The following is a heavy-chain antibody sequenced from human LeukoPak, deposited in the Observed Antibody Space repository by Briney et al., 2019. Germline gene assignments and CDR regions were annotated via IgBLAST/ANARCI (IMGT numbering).Heavy chain of an antibody. V-gene: IGHV3-48*01. J-gene: IGHJ4*02. CDR1: GFTFSSYS. Sequence: GGSLRLSCAASGFTFSSYSMNWVRQAPGKGLEWVSYISSCSSTIYYVDSVKGRFTISRDNAKNSLYLQMNSLRAEDTAVYYCARERSGYGGGFDYWGQGTLVTVSS. D-gene: IGHD5-12*01. CDR3: ARERSGYGGGFDY. CDR2: ISSCSSTI.